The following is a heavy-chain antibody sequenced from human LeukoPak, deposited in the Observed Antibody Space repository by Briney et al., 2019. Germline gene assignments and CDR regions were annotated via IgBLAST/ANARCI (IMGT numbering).Heavy chain of an antibody. CDR1: GFTFSSYG. V-gene: IGHV3-30*02. D-gene: IGHD3-3*01. J-gene: IGHJ4*02. CDR3: AKDLITIFGVLLDY. CDR2: IRYDGSNK. Sequence: GGSLRLSCAASGFTFSSYGMHWVRQAPGKGLEWVAFIRYDGSNKYYADSVKGRFTISRDNSKNTLYLQMNSLRAEDTAVYYCAKDLITIFGVLLDYWGQGTLVTVSS.